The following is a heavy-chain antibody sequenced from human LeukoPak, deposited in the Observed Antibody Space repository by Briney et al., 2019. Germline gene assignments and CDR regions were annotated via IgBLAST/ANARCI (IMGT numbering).Heavy chain of an antibody. CDR1: GVNVSRIY. CDR3: ARGGAGATLGAFDI. D-gene: IGHD1-26*01. Sequence: GGYLRLSCTASGVNVSRIYMGWVRQAPGKGPEWVSAIYSGGSAFYRDSVNGRFTIFRDTSRNTLNLQMSSLRVEDTAIYYCARGGAGATLGAFDIWGHGTLVTVSS. V-gene: IGHV3-53*01. J-gene: IGHJ3*02. CDR2: IYSGGSA.